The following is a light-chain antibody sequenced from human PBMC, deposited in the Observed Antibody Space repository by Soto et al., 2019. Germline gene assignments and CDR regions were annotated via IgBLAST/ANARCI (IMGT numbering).Light chain of an antibody. CDR1: QSVNSNY. CDR3: QQFGSSSLYT. J-gene: IGKJ3*01. CDR2: GAS. Sequence: EIVLTQSPGTLSLSPGERATLSCRASQSVNSNYLVWYQQKPGQAPRLLISGASRRATGIPDRFSGSGSGIDFTLTISRLEPEDFAVYYCQQFGSSSLYTFGPGTKVDIK. V-gene: IGKV3-20*01.